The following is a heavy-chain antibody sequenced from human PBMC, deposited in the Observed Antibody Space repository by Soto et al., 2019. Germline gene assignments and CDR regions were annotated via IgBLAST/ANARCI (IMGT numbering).Heavy chain of an antibody. D-gene: IGHD3-16*01. CDR3: ARDSITRVSSDVPGLDV. V-gene: IGHV3-23*01. Sequence: PGGSLRLSCAASGITFSTYAMSWVRQAPGKGLEWVSVIGEGGFSTQYAASVKGRFTISRDNSKNMLYLQMNSLRSDDTAVYYCARDSITRVSSDVPGLDVWGQGTTVTVSS. CDR1: GITFSTYA. J-gene: IGHJ6*02. CDR2: IGEGGFST.